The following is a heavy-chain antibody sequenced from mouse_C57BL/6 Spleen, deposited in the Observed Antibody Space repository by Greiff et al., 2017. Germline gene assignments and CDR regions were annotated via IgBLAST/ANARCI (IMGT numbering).Heavy chain of an antibody. D-gene: IGHD2-4*01. J-gene: IGHJ4*01. CDR2: ISYDGSN. Sequence: VQLQQSGPGLVKPCQSLSLTCAVTGYSITSGYYWNWIRQLPGNKREWMGYISYDGSNNYKPPLKNRISITRDTSKNQFFLKLNSVTSEDTATYYCARDLDYAYAMDYWGQGTSVTVSS. CDR1: GYSITSGYY. CDR3: ARDLDYAYAMDY. V-gene: IGHV3-6*01.